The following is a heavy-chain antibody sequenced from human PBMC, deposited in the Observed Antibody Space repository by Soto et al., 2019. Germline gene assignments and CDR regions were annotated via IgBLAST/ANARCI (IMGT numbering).Heavy chain of an antibody. CDR2: IYPGDSDT. CDR3: XRSASLGELSPHLSPDV. CDR1: GYSFTIYW. V-gene: IGHV5-51*01. D-gene: IGHD3-16*02. Sequence: PGYSLKISCKGSGYSFTIYWIGWVRQMPGKGLEWMGIIYPGDSDTRYSPSFQGQVTISADKSISTAYLQWSSLKASDTAMYYCXRSASLGELSPHLSPDVWGQGTTVTVSS. J-gene: IGHJ6*02.